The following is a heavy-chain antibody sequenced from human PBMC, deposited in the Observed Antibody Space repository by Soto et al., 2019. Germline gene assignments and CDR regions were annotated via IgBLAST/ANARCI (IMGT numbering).Heavy chain of an antibody. CDR2: ISGSGGST. J-gene: IGHJ3*02. CDR1: GFTFSSYA. Sequence: GSLRLSCAASGFTFSSYAMSWVRQAPGKGLEWVSAISGSGGSTYYADSVKGRFTISGDNSKNTLYLQMNSQRAEDTAVYYCAKEVVMVRGVMVFDIWGQGTMVTVSS. D-gene: IGHD3-10*01. V-gene: IGHV3-23*01. CDR3: AKEVVMVRGVMVFDI.